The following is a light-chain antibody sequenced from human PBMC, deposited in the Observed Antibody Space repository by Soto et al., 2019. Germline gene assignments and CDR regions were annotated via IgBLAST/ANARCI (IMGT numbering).Light chain of an antibody. CDR3: QQYENLPT. Sequence: DLEMSQTPSSVSASVGDIVTITCRASQSISNHLNWYQQKPGRAPKLLIYDASNLEAGVPSRFRGSGSGTDFTFTISRLQPEDIATYYCQQYENLPTFGQRTRLEI. J-gene: IGKJ5*01. CDR1: QSISNH. CDR2: DAS. V-gene: IGKV1-33*01.